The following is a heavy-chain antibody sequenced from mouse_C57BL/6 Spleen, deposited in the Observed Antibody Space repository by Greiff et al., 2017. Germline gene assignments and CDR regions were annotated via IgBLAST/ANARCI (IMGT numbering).Heavy chain of an antibody. V-gene: IGHV1-55*01. D-gene: IGHD2-4*01. CDR3: ARFYYDYAWFAY. Sequence: QVQLQQPGAELVKPGASVKMSCKASGYTFTSYWITWVKQRPGQGLEWIGDIYPGSGSTNYNEKFKSKATLTVDTSSSTAYMQRSSLTSEDSAVYYCARFYYDYAWFAYWGQGTLVTVSA. CDR2: IYPGSGST. CDR1: GYTFTSYW. J-gene: IGHJ3*01.